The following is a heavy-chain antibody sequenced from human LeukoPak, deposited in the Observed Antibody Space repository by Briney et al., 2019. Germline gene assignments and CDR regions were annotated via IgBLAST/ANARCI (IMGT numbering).Heavy chain of an antibody. CDR2: ISDSGRDT. CDR1: GFTFSRYG. D-gene: IGHD3-10*01. J-gene: IGHJ4*02. V-gene: IGHV3-21*05. Sequence: GGSLRLSCAASGFTFSRYGIYCVRQAPGKGLEWVSFISDSGRDTYYADSVKGRFTMSRDNAKKSVYLQMNSLRGDDTAVCYCATNSLVRGKGSDYWGQGTLVTVSS. CDR3: ATNSLVRGKGSDY.